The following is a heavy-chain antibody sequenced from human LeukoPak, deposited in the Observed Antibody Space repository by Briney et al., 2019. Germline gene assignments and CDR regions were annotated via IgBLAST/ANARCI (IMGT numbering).Heavy chain of an antibody. D-gene: IGHD3-3*01. CDR3: ARDRDTTRFYARYGMDV. J-gene: IGHJ6*02. V-gene: IGHV3-74*01. CDR1: GFTFSYFW. Sequence: VQPGGSLRLSCAASGFTFSYFWMHWVRRAPGKGLEWVSRINDYGSETVYADSVKGRFTIYRDNAKNTLYLQMNSLRVEDTAVYYCARDRDTTRFYARYGMDVWGQGTTVTVSS. CDR2: INDYGSET.